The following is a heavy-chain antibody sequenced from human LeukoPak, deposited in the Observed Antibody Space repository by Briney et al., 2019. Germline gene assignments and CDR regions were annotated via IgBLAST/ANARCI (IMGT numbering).Heavy chain of an antibody. CDR2: IYYSGST. D-gene: IGHD4-17*01. CDR1: GGSISSYY. CDR3: ARSLVDYGDYESAENWFDP. Sequence: PSGTLSLTCTVSGGSISSYYWSWIRQPPGKGLEWIGYIYYSGSTNYNPSLKSRVTISVDTSKNQFSLKLSSVTAADTAVYYCARSLVDYGDYESAENWFDPWGQGTLVTVSS. J-gene: IGHJ5*02. V-gene: IGHV4-59*01.